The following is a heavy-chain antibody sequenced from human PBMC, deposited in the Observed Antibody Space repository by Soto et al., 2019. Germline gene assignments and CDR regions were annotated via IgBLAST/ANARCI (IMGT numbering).Heavy chain of an antibody. CDR3: STGSPFSGSVFDY. CDR2: IKSKSAGETT. J-gene: IGHJ4*02. V-gene: IGHV3-15*05. D-gene: IGHD1-26*01. CDR1: AFSFRTTW. Sequence: EVQLVESGGGLVKPGGSLRLSCAASAFSFRTTWMAWVRQAPGKGLEWVGRIKSKSAGETTDYADPVKGRFTISRDDSKDTLYLHMDSLETGDTAVYYCSTGSPFSGSVFDYWGQGTLVTVSS.